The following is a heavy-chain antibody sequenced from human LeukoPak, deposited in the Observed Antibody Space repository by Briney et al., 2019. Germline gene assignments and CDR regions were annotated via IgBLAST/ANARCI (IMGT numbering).Heavy chain of an antibody. V-gene: IGHV3-30*02. CDR3: APRTTLGIDY. Sequence: GGSLRLSCAASGFTFSSYGMRWVRQAPGKGLEWVAFIQYDGSNKYYADSVKGRFTISRDNSKNTLYLQMNSLRAEDTAVYYCAPRTTLGIDYWGQGTLVTVSS. D-gene: IGHD4-17*01. CDR1: GFTFSSYG. J-gene: IGHJ4*02. CDR2: IQYDGSNK.